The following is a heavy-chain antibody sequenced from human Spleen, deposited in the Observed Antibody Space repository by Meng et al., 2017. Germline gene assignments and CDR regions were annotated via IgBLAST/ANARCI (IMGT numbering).Heavy chain of an antibody. D-gene: IGHD2-21*01. V-gene: IGHV4-34*01. CDR3: AKVGLWFSGMDV. CDR1: GGSFSGYY. CDR2: INHSGST. Sequence: SETLSLTCAVYGGSFSGYYWSWIRQPPGKGLEWIGEINHSGSTNYNPSLKSRVTISVDTSKNQFSLKLTSVTAADTAVYYCAKVGLWFSGMDVWGQGTTVTVSS. J-gene: IGHJ6*02.